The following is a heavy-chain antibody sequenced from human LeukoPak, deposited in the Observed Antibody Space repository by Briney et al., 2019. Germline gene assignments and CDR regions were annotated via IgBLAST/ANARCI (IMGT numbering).Heavy chain of an antibody. J-gene: IGHJ4*02. Sequence: GGSLRLSCAASGFTFSSYGMHWVRQAPGKGLEWVAFIRYDGSNKYYADSVKGRFTISRDNSKNTLYLQTNSLRAEDTAVYYCAKDHVGATTTFDYWGQGTLVTVSS. CDR1: GFTFSSYG. CDR3: AKDHVGATTTFDY. D-gene: IGHD1-26*01. V-gene: IGHV3-30*02. CDR2: IRYDGSNK.